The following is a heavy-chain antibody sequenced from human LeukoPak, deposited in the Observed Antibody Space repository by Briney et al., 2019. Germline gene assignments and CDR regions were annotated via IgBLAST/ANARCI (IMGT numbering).Heavy chain of an antibody. V-gene: IGHV3-9*01. D-gene: IGHD3-9*01. CDR1: GFTFSSYA. CDR3: AKLHGQLRYFDWFEEGDAFDI. Sequence: GRSLRLSCAASGFTFSSYAMHWVRQAPGKGLEWVSGISWNSGSIGYADSVKGRFTISRDNAKNSLYLQMNSLRAEDTALYYCAKLHGQLRYFDWFEEGDAFDIWGQGTMVTVSS. J-gene: IGHJ3*02. CDR2: ISWNSGSI.